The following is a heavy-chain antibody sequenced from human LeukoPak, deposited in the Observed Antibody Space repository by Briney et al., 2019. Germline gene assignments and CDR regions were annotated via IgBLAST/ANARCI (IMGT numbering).Heavy chain of an antibody. Sequence: PGRSLRLSCVVSGLRFRNYGMHWVRQAPGKGLEWAAVIYYDGSNQYYADSVKGRFTVSRDNAKNTLYLQMDSLRAEDTAVYYCATDRNSGKYYDYWGQGTLVTVSS. CDR3: ATDRNSGKYYDY. CDR1: GLRFRNYG. V-gene: IGHV3-33*01. CDR2: IYYDGSNQ. J-gene: IGHJ4*02. D-gene: IGHD1-26*01.